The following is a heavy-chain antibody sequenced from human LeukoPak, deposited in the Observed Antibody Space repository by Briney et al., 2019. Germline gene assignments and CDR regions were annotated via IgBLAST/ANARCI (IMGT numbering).Heavy chain of an antibody. CDR3: ARDAPTSADYDILTGYFWVTPRPFDY. CDR1: GYTFTSYG. J-gene: IGHJ4*02. Sequence: GASVKASCKASGYTFTSYGISWVRQAPGQGLEWMGWISAYNGNTNYAQKLQGRVTMTTDTSTSTAYMEPRSLRSDDTAVYYCARDAPTSADYDILTGYFWVTPRPFDYWGQGTLVTVSS. CDR2: ISAYNGNT. D-gene: IGHD3-9*01. V-gene: IGHV1-18*01.